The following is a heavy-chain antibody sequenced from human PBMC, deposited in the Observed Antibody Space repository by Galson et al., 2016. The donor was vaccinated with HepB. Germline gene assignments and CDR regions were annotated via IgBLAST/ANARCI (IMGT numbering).Heavy chain of an antibody. Sequence: QSGAEVKMPGESLKVSCKGSGYSFSNYWIGWVRQVPGKGLEWMGIIFPGESLIIYSPSFQGQVTISADNSISTAYLQWSSLKASDTAIYYCARHSRQRSQYNWFDPWGQGTLVTVSS. J-gene: IGHJ5*02. V-gene: IGHV5-51*01. D-gene: IGHD2/OR15-2a*01. CDR3: ARHSRQRSQYNWFDP. CDR1: GYSFSNYW. CDR2: IFPGESLI.